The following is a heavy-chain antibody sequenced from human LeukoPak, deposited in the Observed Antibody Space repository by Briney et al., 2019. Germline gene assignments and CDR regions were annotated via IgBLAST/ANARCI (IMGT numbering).Heavy chain of an antibody. CDR2: IWYDGSNK. Sequence: GGSLRLSCAASGLTFGSYGFHWVRKAPAKGLEWVAVIWYDGSNKYYADSVKGRFTISRDNSKNTLYLQMNSLRAEDTAVYYCARDHDSSGYYDWGQGTLVTVSS. CDR3: ARDHDSSGYYD. J-gene: IGHJ4*02. D-gene: IGHD3-22*01. CDR1: GLTFGSYG. V-gene: IGHV3-33*01.